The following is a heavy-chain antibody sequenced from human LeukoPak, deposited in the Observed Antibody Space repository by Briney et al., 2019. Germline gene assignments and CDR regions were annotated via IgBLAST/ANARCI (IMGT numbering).Heavy chain of an antibody. CDR2: MNPNSGNT. Sequence: GASVKVSCKASGYTFTSYDISWVRQATGQGLEWMGWMNPNSGNTGYAQKFQGRVTMTRNTSISTAYMELSSLRSEDTAVYYCASQGYSGYDCAYWGQGTLVTVSS. CDR3: ASQGYSGYDCAY. J-gene: IGHJ4*02. CDR1: GYTFTSYD. V-gene: IGHV1-8*01. D-gene: IGHD5-12*01.